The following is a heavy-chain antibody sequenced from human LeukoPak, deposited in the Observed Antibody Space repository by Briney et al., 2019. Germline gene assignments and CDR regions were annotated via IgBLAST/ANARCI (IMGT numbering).Heavy chain of an antibody. Sequence: GGSLRLSCAASGFTFSGSAMHWVRQASGKGLEWVGRIRSKANSYATAYAASVKGRFTISRDDSENTVYLQMNSLKTEDTAVYYCTRSEGKGFDYWGQGALVTVSS. V-gene: IGHV3-73*01. CDR2: IRSKANSYAT. J-gene: IGHJ4*02. CDR1: GFTFSGSA. CDR3: TRSEGKGFDY. D-gene: IGHD3-3*01.